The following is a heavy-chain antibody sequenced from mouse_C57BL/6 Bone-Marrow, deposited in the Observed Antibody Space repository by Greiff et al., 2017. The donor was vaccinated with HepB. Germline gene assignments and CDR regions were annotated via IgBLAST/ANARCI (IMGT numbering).Heavy chain of an antibody. J-gene: IGHJ2*01. CDR2: IDPSDSYT. V-gene: IGHV1-59*01. CDR3: QLGFDY. D-gene: IGHD4-1*02. CDR1: GYTFTSYW. Sequence: QVQLKQPGAELVRPGTSVKLSCKASGYTFTSYWMHWVKQRPGQGLEWIGVIDPSDSYTNYNQKFKGKATLTVDTSSSTAYMQLSSLTSEDSAVYYCQLGFDYWGQGTTLTVSS.